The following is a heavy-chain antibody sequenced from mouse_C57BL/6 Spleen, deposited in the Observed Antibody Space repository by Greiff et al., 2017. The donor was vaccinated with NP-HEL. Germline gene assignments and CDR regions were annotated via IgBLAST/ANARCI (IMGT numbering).Heavy chain of an antibody. CDR2: IYPRDGST. CDR3: ASPYYYGSPYFDY. J-gene: IGHJ2*01. D-gene: IGHD1-1*01. CDR1: GYTFTSYD. Sequence: QVQLKESGPELVKPGASVKLSCKASGYTFTSYDINWVKQRPGQGLEWIGWIYPRDGSTKYNEKFKGKATLTVDTSSSTAYMELHSLTSEDSAVYFCASPYYYGSPYFDYWGQGTTLTVSS. V-gene: IGHV1-85*01.